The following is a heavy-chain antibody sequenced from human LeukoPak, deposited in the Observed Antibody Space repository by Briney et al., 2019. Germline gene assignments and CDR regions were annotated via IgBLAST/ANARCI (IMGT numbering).Heavy chain of an antibody. J-gene: IGHJ4*02. D-gene: IGHD6-19*01. CDR3: ARKSTIGWAYDY. V-gene: IGHV3-53*01. CDR2: IYSGGRT. Sequence: GGSLRLSWAASGFTVRSNYIIWVRQAPGKGLEWVSGIYSGGRTYYADSVKGRFTISRDNSKNTLYLQMNSLRAEDTAVYYCARKSTIGWAYDYWGQGTLVTVSS. CDR1: GFTVRSNY.